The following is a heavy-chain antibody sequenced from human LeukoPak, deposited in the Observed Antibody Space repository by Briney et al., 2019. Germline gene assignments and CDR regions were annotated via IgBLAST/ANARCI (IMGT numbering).Heavy chain of an antibody. CDR1: GGSISSSSYY. Sequence: PSETLSLTCTVSGGSISSSSYYWGWIRQPPGKGLEWIGRIYTSGSTNYNPSLKSRVTMSVDTSKNQFSLKLSSVTAADTAVYYCARDLRYYYGSGSYVWFDPWGQGTLVTVSS. D-gene: IGHD3-10*01. CDR3: ARDLRYYYGSGSYVWFDP. CDR2: IYTSGST. J-gene: IGHJ5*02. V-gene: IGHV4-39*07.